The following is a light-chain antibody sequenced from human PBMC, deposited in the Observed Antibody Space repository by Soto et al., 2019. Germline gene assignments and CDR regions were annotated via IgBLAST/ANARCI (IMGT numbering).Light chain of an antibody. Sequence: DIQMTQSPTSLFACVGDGVTITCRASHSIMTYLNWYQLKPGKPPRLLIYAASSLQSGVPSRFSGSGSGTDFTLTITNLQPEDFATYSCQQSYNSPQTFGQGSNV. CDR1: HSIMTY. CDR2: AAS. V-gene: IGKV1-39*01. J-gene: IGKJ1*01. CDR3: QQSYNSPQT.